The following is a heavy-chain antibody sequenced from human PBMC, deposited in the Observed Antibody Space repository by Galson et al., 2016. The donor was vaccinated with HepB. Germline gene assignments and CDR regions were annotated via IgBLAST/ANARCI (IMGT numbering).Heavy chain of an antibody. Sequence: SLRLSCAASGFILEDYGMSWVRQPPGKGLEWVSSISWNGGSTTYADSVKGRFTLSRDDSKSTAYLQMNSLRAEDTAVYYCAKEGAGVVWSGYYLEPISYYGMDVWGQGTTVTVSS. D-gene: IGHD3-3*01. V-gene: IGHV3-20*04. J-gene: IGHJ6*02. CDR2: ISWNGGST. CDR1: GFILEDYG. CDR3: AKEGAGVVWSGYYLEPISYYGMDV.